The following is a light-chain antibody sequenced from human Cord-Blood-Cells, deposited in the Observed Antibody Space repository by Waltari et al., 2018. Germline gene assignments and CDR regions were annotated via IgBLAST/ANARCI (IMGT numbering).Light chain of an antibody. J-gene: IGLJ3*02. CDR3: CSYAGSSTWV. CDR2: EGS. CDR1: RSDVGSSNL. Sequence: QSALTQPASVSGSPGPSTTISCTGTRSDVGSSNLLPWYQQHPGKAPKLMIYEGSKRPSGVSNRFAGSKSGNTASLTISGLQAEDEADYYCCSYAGSSTWVFGGGTKLTVL. V-gene: IGLV2-23*01.